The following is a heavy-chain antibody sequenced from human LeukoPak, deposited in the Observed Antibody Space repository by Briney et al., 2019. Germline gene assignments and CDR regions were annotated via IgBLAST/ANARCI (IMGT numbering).Heavy chain of an antibody. CDR1: GGSFSGYY. CDR3: ARGLKGLS. V-gene: IGHV4-34*01. Sequence: SETLSLTCAVYGGSFSGYYWSWIRQPPGKGLEWIGEINHSGSTNYNPSLKSRVTISVDTSKNQFSLKLSSVTAADTAVYYCARGLKGLSWGQGTLVTVSS. CDR2: INHSGST. J-gene: IGHJ5*02.